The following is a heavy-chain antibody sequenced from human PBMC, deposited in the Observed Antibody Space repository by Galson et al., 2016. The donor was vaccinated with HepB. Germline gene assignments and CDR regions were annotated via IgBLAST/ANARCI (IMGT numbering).Heavy chain of an antibody. CDR3: ARDRAYSQDS. CDR1: GFTFSHFA. D-gene: IGHD4-11*01. CDR2: ISYDETNK. V-gene: IGHV3-30*03. Sequence: SLRLSCAASGFTFSHFAMHWVRQAPGKGLEWVAVISYDETNKYYADSVKGQFTISRDNAKNTLHLQMHSLRAEDTAVYYCARDRAYSQDSWGQGTLVTVAS. J-gene: IGHJ4*02.